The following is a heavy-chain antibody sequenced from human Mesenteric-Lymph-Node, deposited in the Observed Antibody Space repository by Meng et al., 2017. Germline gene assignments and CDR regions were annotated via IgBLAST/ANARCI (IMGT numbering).Heavy chain of an antibody. CDR3: AKDLVGATTDY. CDR1: GFTFSSYA. V-gene: IGHV3-23*01. J-gene: IGHJ4*02. D-gene: IGHD1-26*01. CDR2: ISGSGGST. Sequence: GESLKISCAASGFTFSSYAMSWVRQAPGKGLEWVSAISGSGGSTYYADSVKGRFTISRDNSKNTPYLQMNSLRAEDTAVYYCAKDLVGATTDYWGQGTLVTVSS.